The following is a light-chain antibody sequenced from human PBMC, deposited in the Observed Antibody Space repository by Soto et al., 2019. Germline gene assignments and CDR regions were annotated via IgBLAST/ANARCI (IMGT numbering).Light chain of an antibody. CDR2: GAS. J-gene: IGKJ4*01. CDR3: QQYYNWPLT. Sequence: EFVLTQSPGTLSLSPGERATLSCRASQTVRNNYLAWYQQKPGQAPRLLIYGASTRATGIPARFSGSGSGTEFTLTISSLQSEDFAVYYCQQYYNWPLTFGGGTKVDIK. CDR1: QTVRNN. V-gene: IGKV3-15*01.